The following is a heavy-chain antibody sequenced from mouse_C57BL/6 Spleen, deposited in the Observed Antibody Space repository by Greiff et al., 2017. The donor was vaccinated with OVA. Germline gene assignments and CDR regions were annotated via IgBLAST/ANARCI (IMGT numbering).Heavy chain of an antibody. CDR1: GYTFTDYY. D-gene: IGHD1-1*01. Sequence: VQLQQSGPELVKPGASVKISCKASGYTFTDYYMNWVKQSHGKSLEWIGDINPNNGGTSYNQKFKGKATLTVDKSSSTAYMELRSLTSEDSAVYYCARGGPYGAMDYWGQGTSVTVSS. CDR2: INPNNGGT. V-gene: IGHV1-26*01. J-gene: IGHJ4*01. CDR3: ARGGPYGAMDY.